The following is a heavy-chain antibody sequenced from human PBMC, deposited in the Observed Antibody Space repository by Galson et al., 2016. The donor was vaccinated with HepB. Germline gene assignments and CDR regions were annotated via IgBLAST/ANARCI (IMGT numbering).Heavy chain of an antibody. CDR2: IYSGGST. CDR1: GFTVSNHY. V-gene: IGHV3-66*01. J-gene: IGHJ4*02. Sequence: SLSLSCAASGFTVSNHYMRWVRQAPGKGLQWVSLIYSGGSTYYADPVKGSFTNSRDNSKNTLDLQMNNLRDEDTAAYYCPRGGGPAAAVWGQGTLVTVSS. CDR3: PRGGGPAAAV. D-gene: IGHD6-13*01.